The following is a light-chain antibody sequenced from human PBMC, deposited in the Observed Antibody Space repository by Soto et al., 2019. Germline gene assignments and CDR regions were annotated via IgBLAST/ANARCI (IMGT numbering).Light chain of an antibody. Sequence: DNPMTQSPSSLSASVGDRVTIHCRASQSISSYLNWYQQKPGKAPKLLIYAASSLQSGVPSRFSGSGSGTDFTLTISSLQPEDFATYYCQQSYSTLWTFGQGTKVDIK. CDR3: QQSYSTLWT. J-gene: IGKJ1*01. CDR2: AAS. CDR1: QSISSY. V-gene: IGKV1-39*01.